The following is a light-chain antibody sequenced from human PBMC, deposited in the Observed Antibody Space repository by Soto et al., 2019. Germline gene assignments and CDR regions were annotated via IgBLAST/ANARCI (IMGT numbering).Light chain of an antibody. J-gene: IGKJ1*01. Sequence: DIQMTQSPSALSASVGDRVVITCRASQNINRGLAWYQQTPGEAPKLLILKASPAPGGVPSRFSASGAGTDFSLTSSSLQPDDFANYYYQQYDSFLRTFGQGAKVEI. CDR2: KAS. V-gene: IGKV1-5*03. CDR1: QNINRG. CDR3: QQYDSFLRT.